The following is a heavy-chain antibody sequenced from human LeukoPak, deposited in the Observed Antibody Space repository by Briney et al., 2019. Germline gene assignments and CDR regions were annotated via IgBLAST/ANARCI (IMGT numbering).Heavy chain of an antibody. CDR2: INTDGSTT. Sequence: GGSLRLSCAASGFTFSNDWMHWVRQAPGKGLVWVSRINTDGSTTTYADSVKGRFTISRDNAKNTLYLQMNSLRVEDTAVYYCARGRGGSYHYWGQGTQVTVSS. CDR1: GFTFSNDW. D-gene: IGHD1-26*01. V-gene: IGHV3-74*01. CDR3: ARGRGGSYHY. J-gene: IGHJ4*02.